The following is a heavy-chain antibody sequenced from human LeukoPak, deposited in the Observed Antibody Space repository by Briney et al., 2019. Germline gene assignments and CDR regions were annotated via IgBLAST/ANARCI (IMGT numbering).Heavy chain of an antibody. Sequence: GGSLRLSCAASGFTFSSYWMHWVRQAPGKGLVWVSRINSDGNKTNYADSVKGRFTLSRDNAEDTLYLQMNSLRAEDTAVYYCAKGGSRHADNWGQGTLVTVSS. V-gene: IGHV3-74*01. J-gene: IGHJ4*02. CDR1: GFTFSSYW. CDR3: AKGGSRHADN. CDR2: INSDGNKT. D-gene: IGHD6-13*01.